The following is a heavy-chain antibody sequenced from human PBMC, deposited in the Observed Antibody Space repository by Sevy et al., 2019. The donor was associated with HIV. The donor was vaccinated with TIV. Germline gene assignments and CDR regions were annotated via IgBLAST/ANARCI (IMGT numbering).Heavy chain of an antibody. CDR3: ARGMILEGSWCGMDV. CDR1: GFTVSSNY. CDR2: IFSGGST. D-gene: IGHD3-3*01. J-gene: IGHJ6*02. V-gene: IGHV3-53*01. Sequence: GRSLRLSCAVSGFTVSSNYMTWVRQAPGKGLEWVSVIFSGGSTYYADSVKGRFTISRDNSRNTLSLQMNSLRAEDTAVYYCARGMILEGSWCGMDVWGQGTTVTVSS.